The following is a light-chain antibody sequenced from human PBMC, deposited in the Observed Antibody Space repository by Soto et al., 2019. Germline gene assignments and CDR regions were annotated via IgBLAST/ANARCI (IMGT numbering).Light chain of an antibody. CDR3: AAWDDGLIGSVA. V-gene: IGLV1-44*01. Sequence: QSVLTQPPSASGTPGQRVTISCSGSSSNIGKNTVNWYQQLPGTAPQLLIYRDNQWPSGVPDRFSGSKSGTSAYLTISGLQSDDEADYYCAAWDDGLIGSVAFGGGTKLTVL. CDR1: SSNIGKNT. J-gene: IGLJ2*01. CDR2: RDN.